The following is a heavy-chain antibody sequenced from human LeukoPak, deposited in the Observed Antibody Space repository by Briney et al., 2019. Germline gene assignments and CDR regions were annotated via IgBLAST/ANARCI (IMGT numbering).Heavy chain of an antibody. J-gene: IGHJ6*02. CDR2: IIPIFGIA. Sequence: ASVKVSCKASGGTFSSYAISWVRQAPGQGLEWMGRIIPIFGIANYAQKFQGRVTITADKSTSTAYMELSSLRSEDTAVYYCASLVSRFLETPYYYYGMDVWGQRTTVTVSS. CDR1: GGTFSSYA. CDR3: ASLVSRFLETPYYYYGMDV. D-gene: IGHD3-3*01. V-gene: IGHV1-69*04.